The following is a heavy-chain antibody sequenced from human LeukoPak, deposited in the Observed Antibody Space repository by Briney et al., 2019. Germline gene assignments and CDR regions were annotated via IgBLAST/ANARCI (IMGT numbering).Heavy chain of an antibody. D-gene: IGHD1-26*01. V-gene: IGHV3-48*02. CDR2: ITASGTAM. Sequence: PGGSLRLSCAASGFTFSSYSMNWVRQAPGKGLEWVSHITASGTAMFYADSVKSRLTISRDNAKNSLYLQMNSLRDEDTAVYYCASSGSYRFDYWGQGTLVTVSS. CDR3: ASSGSYRFDY. CDR1: GFTFSSYS. J-gene: IGHJ4*02.